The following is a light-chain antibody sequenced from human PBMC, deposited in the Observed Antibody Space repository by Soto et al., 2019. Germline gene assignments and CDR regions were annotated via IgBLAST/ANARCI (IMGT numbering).Light chain of an antibody. Sequence: NFMLTQPHSVSESPGKTVTISCTRSSGSIASNYVQWYQQRPGCIPTTVIYEGNQRPSGVPDRFSGSTDGSSNSASLTISGLQTEDEADYYCQSYDSSTVVFGGGTQLTVL. CDR3: QSYDSSTVV. V-gene: IGLV6-57*04. J-gene: IGLJ2*01. CDR1: SGSIASNY. CDR2: EGN.